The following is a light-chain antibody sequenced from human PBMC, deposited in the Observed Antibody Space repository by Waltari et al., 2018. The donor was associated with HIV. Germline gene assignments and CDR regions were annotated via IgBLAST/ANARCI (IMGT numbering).Light chain of an antibody. J-gene: IGKJ3*01. V-gene: IGKV1-39*01. CDR1: QSISNN. CDR2: AAS. Sequence: DIQMTQSPSSLSASVRDRVTITCRASQSISNNLNWYQQKPGKAPNLLIYAASSLQSGVPSRFSGSGSGTDFTLTISSLQPEDFATYYCQQSFTIPLTFGPGTKVDFK. CDR3: QQSFTIPLT.